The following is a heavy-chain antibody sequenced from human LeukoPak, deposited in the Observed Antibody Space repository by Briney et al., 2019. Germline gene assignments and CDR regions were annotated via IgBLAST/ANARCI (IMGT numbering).Heavy chain of an antibody. V-gene: IGHV1-8*01. D-gene: IGHD2-15*01. CDR1: GYTFTSYD. Sequence: ASVKVSCKASGYTFTSYDINWVRQATGQGLEWMGWMNPNSGNTGYAQKFQGRVTMTRNTSISTAYMELSSLRSEDTAVYYCAKXADCSGGSCYPNWFDPWGQGTLVTVSS. CDR3: AKXADCSGGSCYPNWFDP. J-gene: IGHJ5*02. CDR2: MNPNSGNT.